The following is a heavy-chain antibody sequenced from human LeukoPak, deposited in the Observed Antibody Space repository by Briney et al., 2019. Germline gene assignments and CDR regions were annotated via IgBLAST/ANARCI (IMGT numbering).Heavy chain of an antibody. V-gene: IGHV1-8*01. CDR3: ARGPPEHPQGY. J-gene: IGHJ4*02. CDR1: GYTFTSYD. CDR2: MNPNSGNT. Sequence: ASVKVSCKASGYTFTSYDINWVRQATGQGLEWMGWMNPNSGNTGYAQKFQGRVTMTRDTSISTACMELSTLRSEDTAVYYCARGPPEHPQGYWGQGTLVTVSS. D-gene: IGHD1-14*01.